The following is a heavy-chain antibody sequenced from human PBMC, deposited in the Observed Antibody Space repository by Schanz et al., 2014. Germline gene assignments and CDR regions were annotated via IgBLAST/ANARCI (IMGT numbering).Heavy chain of an antibody. Sequence: QVQLVQSGSELKKPGASVKISCKTSGYTFNSYATNWVRQAPGQGLEWMGWINTNTGHPTYAQGFRGRFVFSMDTSVSTAYLQISSLKTADTAVYYCARDLTFAVGYENIPHFDYWGQGTLVTVSS. D-gene: IGHD5-12*01. CDR2: INTNTGHP. CDR3: ARDLTFAVGYENIPHFDY. CDR1: GYTFNSYA. V-gene: IGHV7-4-1*02. J-gene: IGHJ4*02.